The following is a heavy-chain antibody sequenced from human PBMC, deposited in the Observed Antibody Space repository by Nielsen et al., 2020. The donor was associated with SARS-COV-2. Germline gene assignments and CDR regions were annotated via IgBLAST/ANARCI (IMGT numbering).Heavy chain of an antibody. D-gene: IGHD1-26*01. V-gene: IGHV3-23*01. Sequence: GESLKISCAASGFTFSSYAMSWVRQAPGKGLEWVSAISGSGGSTYYADSVKGRFTISRDNSKNTLYLQMNSLRAEDTAVYYCASPTLYSGREVSDYWGQGTLVTAPQ. CDR2: ISGSGGST. CDR3: ASPTLYSGREVSDY. J-gene: IGHJ4*02. CDR1: GFTFSSYA.